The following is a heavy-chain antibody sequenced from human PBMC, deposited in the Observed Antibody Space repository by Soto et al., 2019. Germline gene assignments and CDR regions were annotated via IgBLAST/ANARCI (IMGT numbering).Heavy chain of an antibody. J-gene: IGHJ6*04. CDR3: ARSHITIFSGTSQYGGEKDV. CDR1: DGSISSSSYY. D-gene: IGHD3-3*01. CDR2: IYYSGST. V-gene: IGHV4-39*01. Sequence: QLQLQESGPGLVKPSETLSITCTVSDGSISSSSYYWGWIRQPPGKGLEWIGSIYYSGSTYYNPSLKSRVTISVDTSKNQFSLKLSSVTAADTAVYYCARSHITIFSGTSQYGGEKDVWGKGTTVTVST.